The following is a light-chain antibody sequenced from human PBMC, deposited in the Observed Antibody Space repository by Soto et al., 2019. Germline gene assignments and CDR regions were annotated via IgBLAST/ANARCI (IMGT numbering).Light chain of an antibody. V-gene: IGKV3-20*01. CDR1: QPVNSDY. Sequence: EIVLPQSPGTLSLSPGGPSTLSCRASQPVNSDYLAWFQQRPGQAPRLLIFATSRRATDIPDRFSGSGSGTDFTLTISRLEPEEFAVYYCQQYGSSPWTFGQGTKVDIK. CDR3: QQYGSSPWT. J-gene: IGKJ1*01. CDR2: ATS.